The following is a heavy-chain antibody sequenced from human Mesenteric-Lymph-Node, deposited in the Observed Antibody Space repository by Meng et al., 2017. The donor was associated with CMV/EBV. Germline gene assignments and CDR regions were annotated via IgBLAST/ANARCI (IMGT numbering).Heavy chain of an antibody. V-gene: IGHV3-30*04. CDR1: GFTFGSCA. CDR2: ISSDGINK. CDR3: ARELTYYYDSSGFRALGH. J-gene: IGHJ4*02. D-gene: IGHD3-22*01. Sequence: GESLKISCSASGFTFGSCAMHWVRQAPGKGLEWVAVISSDGINKYYADSVKGRFTISRDNSKNTLYLQMNSLRAEDTAVYYCARELTYYYDSSGFRALGHWGQGTLVTVSS.